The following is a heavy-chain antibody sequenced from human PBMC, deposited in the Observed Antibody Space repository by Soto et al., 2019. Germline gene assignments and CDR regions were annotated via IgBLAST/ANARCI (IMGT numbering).Heavy chain of an antibody. CDR1: GYTFTSYA. CDR2: INAGNGNT. V-gene: IGHV1-3*01. D-gene: IGHD2-2*01. J-gene: IGHJ6*02. CDR3: ARDVLPSQLLIYYYYGMDV. Sequence: GASVKVSCKASGYTFTSYAMHWVRQAPGQRLEWMGWINAGNGNTKYSQKFQGRVTITRDTSASTAYMELSSLRSEDTAVYYCARDVLPSQLLIYYYYGMDVWGQGTTVTVSS.